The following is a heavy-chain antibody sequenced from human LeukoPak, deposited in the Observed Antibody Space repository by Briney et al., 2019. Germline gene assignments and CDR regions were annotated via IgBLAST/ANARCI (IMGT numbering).Heavy chain of an antibody. D-gene: IGHD6-6*01. CDR1: GFTFDDYS. Sequence: GGSLRLSCAASGFTFDDYSMHWVRQAPGKGLEWVSLISWNGVSTYYADSVKGRFTISRDNSKNSLYLQMNSLRTEDTALYYCAKERGSSGYFDHWGQGTLVTVSS. V-gene: IGHV3-43*01. CDR2: ISWNGVST. J-gene: IGHJ4*02. CDR3: AKERGSSGYFDH.